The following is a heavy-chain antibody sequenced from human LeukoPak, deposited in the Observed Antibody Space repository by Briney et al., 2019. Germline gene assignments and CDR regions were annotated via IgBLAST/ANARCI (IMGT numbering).Heavy chain of an antibody. J-gene: IGHJ4*02. Sequence: SVKVSCKASGGTFSSYAISWVRQAPGQGLAWIGRIIPILGIANYAQKFQGRVTITADKSTSTAYMELSSLRSEDTAVYYCARDLPATIAGGGDYWGQGTLVTVSS. CDR1: GGTFSSYA. CDR3: ARDLPATIAGGGDY. V-gene: IGHV1-69*04. CDR2: IIPILGIA. D-gene: IGHD5-12*01.